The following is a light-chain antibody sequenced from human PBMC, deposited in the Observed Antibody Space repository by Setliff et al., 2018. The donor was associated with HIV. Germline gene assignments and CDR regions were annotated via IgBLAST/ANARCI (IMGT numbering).Light chain of an antibody. J-gene: IGLJ1*01. V-gene: IGLV1-44*01. CDR2: ANF. CDR3: AAWDDSLNGYV. Sequence: QSALTQSPSVSGTPGQRVTISCSGSNSNIGTTTVNWYQQLPGTAPKLLIFANFQRPSGVPDRFSGSKSGTSASLVISGLQSEDESEYYCAAWDDSLNGYVFGTGTKVTVL. CDR1: NSNIGTTT.